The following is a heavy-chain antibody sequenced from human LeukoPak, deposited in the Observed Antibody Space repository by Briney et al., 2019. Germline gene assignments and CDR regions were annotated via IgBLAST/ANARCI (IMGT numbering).Heavy chain of an antibody. J-gene: IGHJ6*02. V-gene: IGHV1-2*06. CDR3: ARVGPPDASGMDV. Sequence: ASVKVSCKASGYTFTAYCMHWVRQAPGQGLEWMGRINPNSGGTNYAQNFQDRVTMTRDTSITTAYMELSRLTSDDTAVYYCARVGPPDASGMDVWGQGTTVTVSS. CDR2: INPNSGGT. D-gene: IGHD2-2*01. CDR1: GYTFTAYC.